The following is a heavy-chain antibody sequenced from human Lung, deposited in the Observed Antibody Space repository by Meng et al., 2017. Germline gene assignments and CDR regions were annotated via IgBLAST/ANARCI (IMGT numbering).Heavy chain of an antibody. CDR2: IRGDGGSI. J-gene: IGHJ4*02. CDR3: ARESGYFEY. V-gene: IGHV3-74*03. Sequence: GRLVGSGGGLVRPGGFLRRSCAVSGFTFRSYWMHWVRQAPGKGLVWVSRIRGDGGSIVYADSVKGRFTISRDNAKNTLFLQMNSLRAEDTAVYYCARESGYFEYWGQGILVTVSS. CDR1: GFTFRSYW.